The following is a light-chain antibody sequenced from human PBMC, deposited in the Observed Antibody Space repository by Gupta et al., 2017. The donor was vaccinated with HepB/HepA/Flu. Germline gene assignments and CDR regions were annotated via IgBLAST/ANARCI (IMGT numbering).Light chain of an antibody. V-gene: IGLV2-14*01. J-gene: IGLJ1*01. CDR3: CSHAATNV. Sequence: QSALTQPPSVSGSPGQSITVSCTGSSGDIGRYNYVSWYQQYPGKAPKLILSEVSNRPSGVSDRFSGSKSGNTASLTLSGRQAEDEDDYYCCSHAATNVFGSGTNVTVL. CDR2: EVS. CDR1: SGDIGRYNY.